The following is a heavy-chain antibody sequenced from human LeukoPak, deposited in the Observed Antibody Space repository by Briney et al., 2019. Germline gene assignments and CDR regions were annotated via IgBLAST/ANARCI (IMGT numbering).Heavy chain of an antibody. D-gene: IGHD2-2*02. CDR1: GFTFGSYA. Sequence: GGSLRLSCAASGFTFGSYAMSWVCQAPGKGLEWVSAISGSGGSTYYADSVKGRFTISRDNSKNTLYLQMNSLRAEDTAVYYCAKDQRVVPAAILIYWGQGTLVTVSS. CDR3: AKDQRVVPAAILIY. J-gene: IGHJ4*02. CDR2: ISGSGGST. V-gene: IGHV3-23*01.